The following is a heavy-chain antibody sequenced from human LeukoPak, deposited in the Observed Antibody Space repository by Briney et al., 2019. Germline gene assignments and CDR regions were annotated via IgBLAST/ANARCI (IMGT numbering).Heavy chain of an antibody. J-gene: IGHJ3*02. CDR3: TRDFVHFDI. CDR1: GFTFNSYW. CDR2: IRSKAYGGTT. V-gene: IGHV3-49*03. D-gene: IGHD2-8*01. Sequence: GGSLRLSCAASGFTFNSYWMSWFRQAPGKGLEWVGFIRSKAYGGTTEYAASVKGRFTISRDDSKSIAYLQMNSLKTEDTAVYYCTRDFVHFDIWGQGTMVTVSS.